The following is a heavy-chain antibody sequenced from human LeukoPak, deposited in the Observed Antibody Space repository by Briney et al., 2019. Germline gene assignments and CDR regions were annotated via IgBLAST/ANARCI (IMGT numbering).Heavy chain of an antibody. Sequence: SETLSLTCSVSGGSTNTYYWTWIRLSPGKGLDWIGYIYYSGTTNYNPSLKSRVSMSVDTSRNQFSLKLISVTAADTALYYCARGNGDYIEYFQHWGQGTLVTVSS. CDR1: GGSTNTYY. CDR2: IYYSGTT. D-gene: IGHD4-17*01. CDR3: ARGNGDYIEYFQH. J-gene: IGHJ1*01. V-gene: IGHV4-59*01.